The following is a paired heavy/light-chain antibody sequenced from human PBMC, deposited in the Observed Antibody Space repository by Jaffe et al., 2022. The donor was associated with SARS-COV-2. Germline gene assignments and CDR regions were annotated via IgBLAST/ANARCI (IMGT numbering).Heavy chain of an antibody. CDR1: GYTFTNYY. J-gene: IGHJ6*02. Sequence: QVQLVQSGAEVKKPGASVKVSCKASGYTFTNYYMHWVRQAPGQGLEWMGLINPSYGSTNYAQKFLGRVTMTWDTSTSTLYMELSSLRSEDTAVFYCARAPSSTSPMDVWGQGTTVTVSS. V-gene: IGHV1-46*01. CDR3: ARAPSSTSPMDV. CDR2: INPSYGST.
Light chain of an antibody. CDR2: AAS. Sequence: DIQMTQSPSSLSASVGDRVTITCRASQSISNYLNWYQQKPGKAPKLLIFAASSLQSGVPSRFSGSGSGTDFTLTISSLQPEDFASYHCQQSYSTTWTFGQGTKVEIK. CDR3: QQSYSTTWT. V-gene: IGKV1-39*01. J-gene: IGKJ1*01. CDR1: QSISNY.